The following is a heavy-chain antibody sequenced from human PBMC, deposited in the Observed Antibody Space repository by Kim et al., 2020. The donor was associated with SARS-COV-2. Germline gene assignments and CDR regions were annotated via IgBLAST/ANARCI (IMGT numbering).Heavy chain of an antibody. D-gene: IGHD6-25*01. V-gene: IGHV1-46*01. CDR2: INLSGGST. J-gene: IGHJ4*02. CDR3: AREAAAASKNLDY. Sequence: ASVKVSCKASGYTFTSYLIHWMRQAPGQGLEWMGVINLSGGSTRYAQKFQGRVAMTRDTSTSTAYMELSSLRSEDTAVYYCAREAAAASKNLDYWCQGIL. CDR1: GYTFTSYL.